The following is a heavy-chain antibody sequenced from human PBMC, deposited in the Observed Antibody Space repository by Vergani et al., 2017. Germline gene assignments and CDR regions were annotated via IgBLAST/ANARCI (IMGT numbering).Heavy chain of an antibody. D-gene: IGHD2-2*01. CDR3: ANDTPPIVVVPAAPHDAFDI. Sequence: EVQLLESGGGLVQPGGSLRLSCAASGFTFSSYAMSWVRQAPGKGLEWVSAISGSGGSTYYADSVKGRFTISRDNSKNTLYLQMNSLRAEDTAVYYCANDTPPIVVVPAAPHDAFDIWGQGTMVTVSS. V-gene: IGHV3-23*01. J-gene: IGHJ3*02. CDR2: ISGSGGST. CDR1: GFTFSSYA.